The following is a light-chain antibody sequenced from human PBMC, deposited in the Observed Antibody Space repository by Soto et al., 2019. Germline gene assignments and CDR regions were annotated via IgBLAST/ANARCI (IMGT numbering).Light chain of an antibody. CDR1: SSDVGGYNY. CDR2: DVS. V-gene: IGLV2-8*01. J-gene: IGLJ1*01. CDR3: SSYAGTHIV. Sequence: QSVLTQPPSASGSPGQSVTISCTGTSSDVGGYNYVSWYQQHPGKAPKVMIYDVSKRPSGVPARFSGSKSGNTASLTVSGLQAEDEADYYCSSYAGTHIVFGTGTKVTVL.